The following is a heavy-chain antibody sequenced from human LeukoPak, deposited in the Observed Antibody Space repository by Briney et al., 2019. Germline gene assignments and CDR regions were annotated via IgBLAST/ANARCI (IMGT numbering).Heavy chain of an antibody. V-gene: IGHV3-23*01. CDR1: GFTFSSYA. CDR2: ISGSGSST. D-gene: IGHD3-22*01. CDR3: AKVRDYDSSGYYS. J-gene: IGHJ4*02. Sequence: PGGSLRLPCAASGFTFSSYAMSWARHAPGKGLEWVSAISGSGSSTYYADSVKGRFTIPRDNSKNTLYLQMNRLRAEDTAVYYCAKVRDYDSSGYYSWGQGALVTVSS.